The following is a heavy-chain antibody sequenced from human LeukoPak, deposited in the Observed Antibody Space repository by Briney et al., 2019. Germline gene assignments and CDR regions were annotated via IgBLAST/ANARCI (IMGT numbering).Heavy chain of an antibody. V-gene: IGHV4-39*01. CDR3: ARHERYCSSTSCYRYYGMDV. D-gene: IGHD2-2*01. Sequence: SETLSLTCTVSGGSISSSSYYWGWIRQPPGKGLEWIGSIYYSGSTYYNPSLKSRVTISVDTSKNQFSLKLSSVTAADTAVYYCARHERYCSSTSCYRYYGMDVWGQGTTVTVSS. J-gene: IGHJ6*02. CDR1: GGSISSSSYY. CDR2: IYYSGST.